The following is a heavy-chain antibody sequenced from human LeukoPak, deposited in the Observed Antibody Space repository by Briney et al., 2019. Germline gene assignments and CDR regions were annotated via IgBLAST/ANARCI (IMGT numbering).Heavy chain of an antibody. CDR2: IYYSGNT. V-gene: IGHV4-39*07. CDR1: GGSISGSSYY. D-gene: IGHD3-22*01. J-gene: IGHJ3*02. Sequence: PSETLSLTCTVSGGSISGSSYYWGWIRQPPGQGLEWIGSIYYSGNTYYNPSLKSRVTISVDTSKNQFSLKLSSVTAADTAVYYCARDSVHSSGYYSALHAFDIWGQGTMVTVSS. CDR3: ARDSVHSSGYYSALHAFDI.